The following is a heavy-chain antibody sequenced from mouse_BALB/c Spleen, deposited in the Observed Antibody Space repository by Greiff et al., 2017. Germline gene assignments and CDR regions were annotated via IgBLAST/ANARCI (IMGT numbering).Heavy chain of an antibody. J-gene: IGHJ3*01. CDR2: ISNGGGST. CDR1: GFTFSSYT. V-gene: IGHV5-12-2*01. CDR3: ARRNDGNWFAY. D-gene: IGHD2-1*01. Sequence: EVQVVESGGGLVQPGGSLKLSCAASGFTFSSYTMSWVRQTPEKRLEWVAYISNGGGSTYYPDTVKGRFTISRDNAKNTLYLQMSSLKSEDTAMYYCARRNDGNWFAYWGQGTLVTVSA.